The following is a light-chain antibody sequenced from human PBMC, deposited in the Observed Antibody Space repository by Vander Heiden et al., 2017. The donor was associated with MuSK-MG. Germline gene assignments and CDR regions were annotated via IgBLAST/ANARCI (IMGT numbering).Light chain of an antibody. Sequence: QPVLPQPPFASVSPRQRATISCTGSSSNIGTGYDVHWYQRLPGSAPKVLNYSNNNRPSGVPARFSGSWSGTSASLAINGLQAEDEGHYYCQSHDSSLGGFYVFGTGTKVTVL. CDR1: SSNIGTGYD. CDR3: QSHDSSLGGFYV. CDR2: SNN. J-gene: IGLJ1*01. V-gene: IGLV1-40*01.